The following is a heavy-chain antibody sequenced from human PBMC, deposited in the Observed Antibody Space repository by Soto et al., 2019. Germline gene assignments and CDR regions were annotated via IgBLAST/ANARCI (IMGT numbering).Heavy chain of an antibody. CDR1: GFTFSNYG. V-gene: IGHV3-30*03. CDR3: ARAYYFGSGTSYTLYY. CDR2: ISDDGVSK. D-gene: IGHD3-10*01. Sequence: PVGSLRLSGAASGFTFSNYGMHCVRQAPCKGLEWVGVISDDGVSKYYADSVQGRFTISRDNSESAVFLQMNSLRPDDTALYFCARAYYFGSGTSYTLYYWGQGTQVTVSS. J-gene: IGHJ4*02.